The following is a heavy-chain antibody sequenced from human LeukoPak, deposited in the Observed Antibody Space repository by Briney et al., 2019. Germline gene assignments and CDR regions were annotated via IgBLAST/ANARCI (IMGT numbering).Heavy chain of an antibody. D-gene: IGHD3-22*01. CDR1: GGTFSSYA. Sequence: GASVKVSCKASGGTFSSYAISWVRQAPGQGLEWMGGIIPIFGTANYAQKFQGRVTITTDESTSTAYMELSSLRSEDTAVYHCAGDVITGVGYYFDYWGQGTLVTVSS. CDR2: IIPIFGTA. V-gene: IGHV1-69*05. CDR3: AGDVITGVGYYFDY. J-gene: IGHJ4*02.